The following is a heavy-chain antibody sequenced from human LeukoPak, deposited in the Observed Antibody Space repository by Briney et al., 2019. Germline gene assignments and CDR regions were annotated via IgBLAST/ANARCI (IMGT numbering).Heavy chain of an antibody. CDR1: GGTFSSYA. CDR2: ISAYNGNT. J-gene: IGHJ4*02. V-gene: IGHV1-18*01. Sequence: GASVKVSCKASGGTFSSYAISWVRQAPGQGLEWMGWISAYNGNTNYAQKLQGRVTMTTDTSTSTAYMELRSLRSDDTAVYYCARVPPRRITIFGVVHSANYYFDYWGQGTLVTVSS. CDR3: ARVPPRRITIFGVVHSANYYFDY. D-gene: IGHD3-3*01.